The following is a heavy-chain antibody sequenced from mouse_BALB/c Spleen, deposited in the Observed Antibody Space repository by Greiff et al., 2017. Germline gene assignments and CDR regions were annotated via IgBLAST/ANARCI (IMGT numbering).Heavy chain of an antibody. Sequence: QVTLKVSGPGILQPSQTLSLTCSFSGFSLSTSGMGVSWIRQPSGKGLEWLAHIYWDDDKRYNPSLKSRLTISKDTSRNQVFLKITSVDTADTATYYCARTGLTGTRFAYWGQGTLVTVSA. CDR3: ARTGLTGTRFAY. CDR2: IYWDDDK. CDR1: GFSLSTSGMG. D-gene: IGHD4-1*01. V-gene: IGHV8-12*01. J-gene: IGHJ3*01.